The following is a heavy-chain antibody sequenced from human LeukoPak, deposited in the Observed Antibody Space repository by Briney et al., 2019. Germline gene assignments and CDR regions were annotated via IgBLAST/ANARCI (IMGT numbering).Heavy chain of an antibody. CDR2: ISGSGGST. CDR1: GFTFSSYA. V-gene: IGHV3-23*01. Sequence: PGGSLRLSCAASGFTFSSYAMSWVRQAPGKGLEWVSAISGSGGSTYYADSVKGRFTISRDNSKNTLYLQMNSLRAEDTAVYCCAKDIGGGNGEDYWGQGTLVTVSS. J-gene: IGHJ4*02. CDR3: AKDIGGGNGEDY. D-gene: IGHD4-23*01.